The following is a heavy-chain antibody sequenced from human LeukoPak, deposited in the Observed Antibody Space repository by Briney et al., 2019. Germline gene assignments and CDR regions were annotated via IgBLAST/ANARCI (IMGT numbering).Heavy chain of an antibody. CDR3: ARDSISVAGTFFDY. CDR1: GYIFTDYY. Sequence: ASVKVSCRTSGYIFTDYYIHWVRQVPGQGLEWLGWINLNSGATKYSQKLQDRVTITRDTSISTAYMDLSRLKSDDTAVYYCARDSISVAGTFFDYWGQGTLLTVSS. D-gene: IGHD6-19*01. CDR2: INLNSGAT. V-gene: IGHV1-2*02. J-gene: IGHJ4*02.